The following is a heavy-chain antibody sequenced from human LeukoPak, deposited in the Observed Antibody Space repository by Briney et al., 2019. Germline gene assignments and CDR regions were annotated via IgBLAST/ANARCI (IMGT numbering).Heavy chain of an antibody. CDR3: AKQGVYYYDSSGSYFDY. J-gene: IGHJ4*02. D-gene: IGHD3-22*01. Sequence: PGRSLRLSCAASGFSFSNSGMHWVRQAPGKGLEWVAVISHDGSNKYYADSVKGRFTISRDNSKNTLYLQLNSLRAEDTAVYYCAKQGVYYYDSSGSYFDYWGLGTLVTVSS. CDR2: ISHDGSNK. CDR1: GFSFSNSG. V-gene: IGHV3-30*18.